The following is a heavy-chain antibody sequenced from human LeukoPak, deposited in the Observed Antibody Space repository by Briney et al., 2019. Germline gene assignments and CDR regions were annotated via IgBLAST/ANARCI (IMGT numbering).Heavy chain of an antibody. J-gene: IGHJ3*02. Sequence: SESLTLTCAASGFSISSSNWRCCVRQPPGKGLEWFGEIYHSGSTNYNPSLKSRVTISVDKSKNQFSLKLSSVTAADTAVYYCARAYAFDIWGQGTMVTVSS. CDR2: IYHSGST. CDR3: ARAYAFDI. CDR1: GFSISSSNW. V-gene: IGHV4-4*02.